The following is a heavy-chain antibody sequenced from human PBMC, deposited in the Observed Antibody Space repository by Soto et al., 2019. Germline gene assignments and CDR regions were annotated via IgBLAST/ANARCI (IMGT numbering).Heavy chain of an antibody. CDR2: ISYDGSNK. J-gene: IGHJ4*02. V-gene: IGHV3-30*18. CDR1: GFTFSSYG. Sequence: PGGSLRLSCAASGFTFSSYGVHWVRQAPGKGLEWVAVISYDGSNKYYADSVKGRFTISRDNSKNTLYLQMNSLRAEDTAVYYCAKDWGDYDSTNLAYYFDYWGQGTLVTVSS. D-gene: IGHD3-22*01. CDR3: AKDWGDYDSTNLAYYFDY.